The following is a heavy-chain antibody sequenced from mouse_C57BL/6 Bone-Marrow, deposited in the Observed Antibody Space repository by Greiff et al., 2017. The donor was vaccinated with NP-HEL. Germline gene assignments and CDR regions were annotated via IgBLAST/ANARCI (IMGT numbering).Heavy chain of an antibody. CDR3: ARGGAVVATDY. CDR1: GYTFTSSG. Sequence: QVQLQQSGAELARPGASVKLSCKASGYTFTSSGISWVKQRTGQGLEWIGEIYPRSGNTYYNEKFKGKATLTADKSSSTAYMELRSLTSEDSAVYFCARGGAVVATDYWGQGTTLTVSS. J-gene: IGHJ2*01. CDR2: IYPRSGNT. D-gene: IGHD1-1*01. V-gene: IGHV1-81*01.